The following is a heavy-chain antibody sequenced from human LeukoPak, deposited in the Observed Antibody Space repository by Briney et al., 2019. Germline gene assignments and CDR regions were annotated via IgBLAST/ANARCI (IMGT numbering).Heavy chain of an antibody. Sequence: GASVKVSCKASGYTFTSYDINWVRQATGQGPEWMGWMNPNSGNTGYAQKFQGRVTMTRNASISTAYMELSSLRSEDTAVYYCARVFDSGSYHNYIDYWGQGTLVTVSS. CDR2: MNPNSGNT. V-gene: IGHV1-8*01. D-gene: IGHD1-26*01. CDR3: ARVFDSGSYHNYIDY. J-gene: IGHJ4*02. CDR1: GYTFTSYD.